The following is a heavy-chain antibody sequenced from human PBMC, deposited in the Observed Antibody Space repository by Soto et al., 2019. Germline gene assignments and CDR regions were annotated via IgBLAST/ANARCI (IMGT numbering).Heavy chain of an antibody. CDR1: GFIFSSSA. D-gene: IGHD1-26*01. Sequence: EVQLLESGGALVQPGGSLRLSCAASGFIFSSSAMSWVRQAPGKGLEWVSVISGRGSNIYYADSVKGRFTISRDNSKNTLYLQLNSLGVEDTAIYYCAKDKEKGISGDGIGGYYFDSWGQGTLLTVSS. CDR2: ISGRGSNI. V-gene: IGHV3-23*01. J-gene: IGHJ4*02. CDR3: AKDKEKGISGDGIGGYYFDS.